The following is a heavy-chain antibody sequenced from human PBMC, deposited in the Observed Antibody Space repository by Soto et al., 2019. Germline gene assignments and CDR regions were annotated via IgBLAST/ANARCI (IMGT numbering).Heavy chain of an antibody. CDR1: GFTFSGYA. D-gene: IGHD2-15*01. Sequence: EVQLLESGGGLVQPGGSMRLSCAASGFTFSGYAMSWVRQAPGKGLEWVSAISGSGGTTYYAASVKGRFTISRDNSKNTLYLQMNSLRAEDTAVYYCAKDRWDCSGGSCYFAYFDYWGQRTLVTVSS. CDR2: ISGSGGTT. CDR3: AKDRWDCSGGSCYFAYFDY. J-gene: IGHJ4*02. V-gene: IGHV3-23*01.